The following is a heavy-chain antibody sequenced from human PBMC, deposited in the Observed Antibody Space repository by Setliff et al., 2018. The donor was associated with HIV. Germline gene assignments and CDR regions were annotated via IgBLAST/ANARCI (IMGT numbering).Heavy chain of an antibody. CDR2: INHSGST. J-gene: IGHJ4*02. D-gene: IGHD3-10*01. V-gene: IGHV4-34*01. CDR1: GGSFSNYY. Sequence: SETLSLTCVVYGGSFSNYYWSWIRQPPGKGLEWIGEINHSGSTNYNPSLKSRVNISLDTSKNQFSLKLGSVTAADTGVFYCAREVRGAQLYYFDYWGQGALVTVSS. CDR3: AREVRGAQLYYFDY.